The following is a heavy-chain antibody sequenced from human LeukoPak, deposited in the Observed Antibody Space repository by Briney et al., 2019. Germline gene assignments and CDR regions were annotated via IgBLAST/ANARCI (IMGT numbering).Heavy chain of an antibody. CDR3: AISWGGAHDY. V-gene: IGHV3-7*03. Sequence: GGSLRLSCVASGFTFSKYWMSWVRQAPGKGLEWVANIKKDGSEKGYVDSVKGRFTISRDNAKNSLYLQINSLRAEDTAVYYCAISWGGAHDYWGQGIPVTVSS. CDR1: GFTFSKYW. J-gene: IGHJ4*02. D-gene: IGHD6-13*01. CDR2: IKKDGSEK.